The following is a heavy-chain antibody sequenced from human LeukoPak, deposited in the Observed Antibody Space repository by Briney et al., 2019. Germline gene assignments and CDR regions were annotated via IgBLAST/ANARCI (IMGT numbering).Heavy chain of an antibody. J-gene: IGHJ4*02. CDR2: MYYSGST. V-gene: IGHV4-39*01. D-gene: IGHD3-22*01. CDR1: GGSVSTTSYY. Sequence: SETLSLTCTVSGGSVSTTSYYWGWIRQPPGKGLEWIGSMYYSGSTFYNPSLESRVTISVDTSKNQFSLKLTSVTAADTAVYYCARLPLLDYYDSSGRDYWGQGTLVTVSS. CDR3: ARLPLLDYYDSSGRDY.